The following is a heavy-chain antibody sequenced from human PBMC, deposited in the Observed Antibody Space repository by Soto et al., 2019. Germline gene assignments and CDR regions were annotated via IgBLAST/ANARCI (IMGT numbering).Heavy chain of an antibody. Sequence: PGESLKISCQGSGYSFTSYWIGWVRQMPGKGLEWIGIIYPGDSDSRYSPSFKAQVTVSADKSISTSYLQWSSLKASDTAMYYCARVSGDFWSGYYPDYYYYGMDVWGQGTTVTVSS. CDR1: GYSFTSYW. V-gene: IGHV5-51*01. J-gene: IGHJ6*02. CDR3: ARVSGDFWSGYYPDYYYYGMDV. CDR2: IYPGDSDS. D-gene: IGHD3-3*01.